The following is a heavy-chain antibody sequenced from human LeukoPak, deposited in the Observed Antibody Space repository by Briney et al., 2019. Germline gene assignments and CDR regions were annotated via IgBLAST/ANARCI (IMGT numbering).Heavy chain of an antibody. D-gene: IGHD3-22*01. V-gene: IGHV3-20*04. CDR2: INWNGGST. CDR3: ARDYYDSSGYSPDAFDI. J-gene: IGHJ3*02. CDR1: GFTFDDYG. Sequence: GGSLRLSCAASGFTFDDYGMSWVRHAPGKGLEWVSSINWNGGSTDYADSVKGRFTISGDNAKNSLYLQMNSLRAEDTALYYCARDYYDSSGYSPDAFDIWGQGTMVTVSS.